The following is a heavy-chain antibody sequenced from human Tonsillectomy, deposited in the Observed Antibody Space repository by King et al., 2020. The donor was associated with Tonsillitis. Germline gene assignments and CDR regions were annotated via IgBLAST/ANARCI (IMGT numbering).Heavy chain of an antibody. D-gene: IGHD2-8*01. J-gene: IGHJ3*02. Sequence: VQLVESGGDLVEPGGSLKVSCAASGFSFSDSHMHWVRQAPGRGLEWVGRVRPKSLNYATAYGASVRGRFAISRDDSKNTAYLEMNDLRAEDTALYYCAGQDAKSYNDAFHIWGQGTLVTVSS. CDR1: GFSFSDSH. V-gene: IGHV3-73*01. CDR2: VRPKSLNYAT. CDR3: AGQDAKSYNDAFHI.